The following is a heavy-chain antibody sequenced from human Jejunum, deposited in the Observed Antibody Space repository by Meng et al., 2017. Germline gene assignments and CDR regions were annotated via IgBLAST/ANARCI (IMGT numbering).Heavy chain of an antibody. CDR2: IHHSGST. J-gene: IGHJ4*02. D-gene: IGHD1-26*01. V-gene: IGHV4-34*01. CDR1: VDSFTDYY. Sequence: QLQLLQWGAGLLKPSETLSLTFTVYVDSFTDYYWNWIRQPPGKGLEWIGEIHHSGSTNYNPSLESRVTISRDTSKKQFSLRLSSVTAADTAVYYCARRIRGGSYLGWGQGTLVTVSS. CDR3: ARRIRGGSYLG.